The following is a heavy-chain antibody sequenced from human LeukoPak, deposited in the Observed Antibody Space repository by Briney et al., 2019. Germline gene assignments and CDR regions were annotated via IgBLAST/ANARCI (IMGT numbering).Heavy chain of an antibody. Sequence: GESLKISCKGFGYNFTTYWIGCVRQMPGKGLEYMGIICPGDSDTRCSQSFQGQVTISADKSITTAYLQWSSLKASDTAMYYCARHTTVGGSLRFDYWGQGTLVSVSS. D-gene: IGHD4-23*01. V-gene: IGHV5-51*01. CDR2: ICPGDSDT. CDR1: GYNFTTYW. J-gene: IGHJ4*02. CDR3: ARHTTVGGSLRFDY.